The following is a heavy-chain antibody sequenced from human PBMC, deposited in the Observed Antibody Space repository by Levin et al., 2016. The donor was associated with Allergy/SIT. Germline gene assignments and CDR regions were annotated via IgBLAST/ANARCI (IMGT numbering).Heavy chain of an antibody. J-gene: IGHJ4*02. Sequence: GGSLRLSCAASGFTFSNYGMNWVRQAPGKGLEWVLCISRDYHTHYAASVKGRFTISRDNAKNSVHLQMDSLRAEDTGVYFCARGGAGDPGDYWGLGTLVTVSS. D-gene: IGHD3-10*01. V-gene: IGHV3-21*04. CDR2: ISRDYHT. CDR1: GFTFSNYG. CDR3: ARGGAGDPGDY.